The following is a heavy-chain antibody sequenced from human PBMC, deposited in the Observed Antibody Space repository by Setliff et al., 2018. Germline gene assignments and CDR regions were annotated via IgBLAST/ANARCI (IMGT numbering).Heavy chain of an antibody. J-gene: IGHJ3*02. CDR2: IYHSGST. D-gene: IGHD3-10*01. CDR1: GGSISSSNW. Sequence: PSETLSLTCAVSGGSISSSNWWSWVRQPPGKGLEWIGEIYHSGSTYYNPSLKSRVTISVDKSKNQFSLKLSSVTASDTAMYYCARLLPEGGFGELTSRSFNIWGQGTMVTVS. V-gene: IGHV4-4*02. CDR3: ARLLPEGGFGELTSRSFNI.